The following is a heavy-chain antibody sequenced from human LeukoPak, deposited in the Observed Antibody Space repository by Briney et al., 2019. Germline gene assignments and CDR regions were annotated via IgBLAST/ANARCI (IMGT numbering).Heavy chain of an antibody. J-gene: IGHJ4*02. CDR2: FDPEDGET. Sequence: ASVKVSCKVSGYTLTELSMHWVGQAPGKGLEWMGGFDPEDGETIYAQKFQGRVTMTEDTSTDTAYMALSSLRSEDTAVYYCATDRAVTYYYDSSGYSLDYWGQGTLVTVSS. CDR1: GYTLTELS. V-gene: IGHV1-24*01. D-gene: IGHD3-22*01. CDR3: ATDRAVTYYYDSSGYSLDY.